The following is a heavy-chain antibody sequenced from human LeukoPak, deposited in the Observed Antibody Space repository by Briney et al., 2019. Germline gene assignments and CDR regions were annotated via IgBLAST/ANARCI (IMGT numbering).Heavy chain of an antibody. CDR2: IYYSGST. CDR3: ASGYCSSTSCTDY. Sequence: PSETLSLTCTVSGGSISSGGYYWSWIRQHPGKGLEWIGYIYYSGSTYYNPPLKSRVTISVDTSKNQFSLKLSSVTAADTAVYYCASGYCSSTSCTDYWGQGTLVTVSS. D-gene: IGHD2-2*01. J-gene: IGHJ4*02. V-gene: IGHV4-31*03. CDR1: GGSISSGGYY.